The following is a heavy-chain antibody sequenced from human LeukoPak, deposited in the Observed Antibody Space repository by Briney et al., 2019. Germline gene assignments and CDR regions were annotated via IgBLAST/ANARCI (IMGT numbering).Heavy chain of an antibody. V-gene: IGHV3-33*01. CDR2: IWYDGSNK. J-gene: IGHJ6*04. CDR1: GFTFSSYG. Sequence: PGRSLRLSCAASGFTFSSYGMHWVRQAPGKGLEWVAVIWYDGSNKYYADSVKGRFTISRDNSKNTLYLQMNSLRAEDTAVYYCARWAISLVRGVIGPWDYYGMDVWGKGTTVTVSS. D-gene: IGHD3-10*01. CDR3: ARWAISLVRGVIGPWDYYGMDV.